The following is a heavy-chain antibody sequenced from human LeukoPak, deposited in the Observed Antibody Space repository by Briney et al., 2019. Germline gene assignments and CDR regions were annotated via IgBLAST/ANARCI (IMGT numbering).Heavy chain of an antibody. CDR2: IYYSGST. V-gene: IGHV4-59*01. J-gene: IGHJ4*02. CDR3: ARGPPLYGGYYFDY. D-gene: IGHD4-17*01. CDR1: GGSISSYY. Sequence: ETLSLTCTVSGGSISSYYWSWIRQPPGKGLEWIGYIYYSGSTNYNPSLKSRVTISVDTSKNQFSLKLSSVTAADTAVYYCARGPPLYGGYYFDYWGQGTLVTVSS.